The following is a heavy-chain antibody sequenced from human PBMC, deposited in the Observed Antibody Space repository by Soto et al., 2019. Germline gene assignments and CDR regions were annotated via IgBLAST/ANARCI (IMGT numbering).Heavy chain of an antibody. CDR2: IKKDGSER. CDR3: VGGNGFDY. CDR1: GFTFSTYW. J-gene: IGHJ4*02. Sequence: EVQLVESGGGLVQPGGSLRLSCAGSGFTFSTYWMTWVRQAPGKGLEWVANIKKDGSERYYVDSVKGRFTISRDNAKNSLYLQMNSLRAEDTAVYYCVGGNGFDYWGQGTLVTVSS. V-gene: IGHV3-7*01. D-gene: IGHD5-12*01.